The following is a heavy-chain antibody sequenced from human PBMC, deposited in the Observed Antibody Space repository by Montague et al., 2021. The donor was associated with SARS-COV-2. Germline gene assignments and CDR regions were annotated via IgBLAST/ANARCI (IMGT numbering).Heavy chain of an antibody. Sequence: SETQSLTCGVSAGSLSGYHWSWVRQPPGKGLEWIGEIGPSGSTNYNPSXXSRVIISLDTSKNQFSLKLSSVTAADTAVYYCARGLIDITMMVVVFTGASLYFDYWGQGILVTVSS. CDR2: IGPSGST. CDR1: AGSLSGYH. V-gene: IGHV4-34*01. CDR3: ARGLIDITMMVVVFTGASLYFDY. J-gene: IGHJ4*02. D-gene: IGHD3-22*01.